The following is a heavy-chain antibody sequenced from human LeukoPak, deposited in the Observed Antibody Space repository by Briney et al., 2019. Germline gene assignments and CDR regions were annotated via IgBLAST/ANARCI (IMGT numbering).Heavy chain of an antibody. CDR3: ARGELNGDYFDY. Sequence: PSETLSLTCTVSGGSISSSSFYWGWIRQPPGKGLEWIGSIYYSASTYYNPSLKSRVTISVDTSKNQFSLKLSSVTAADTAVYYCARGELNGDYFDYWGQGTLVTVSS. D-gene: IGHD1-7*01. V-gene: IGHV4-39*07. J-gene: IGHJ4*02. CDR1: GGSISSSSFY. CDR2: IYYSAST.